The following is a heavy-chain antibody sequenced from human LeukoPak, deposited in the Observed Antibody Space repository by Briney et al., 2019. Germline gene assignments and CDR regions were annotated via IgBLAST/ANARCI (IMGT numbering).Heavy chain of an antibody. Sequence: KASETLSLTCTVLGASITYYYGNWIRRLPGKGLEWIGYIYYSGSTNYNPSLTSRVTMSIDTSNNQFSLKLTSVTAADTAIYYCARHGARGQPFDYWGQGILVTVSS. V-gene: IGHV4-59*08. D-gene: IGHD1-26*01. CDR3: ARHGARGQPFDY. CDR1: GASITYYY. J-gene: IGHJ4*02. CDR2: IYYSGST.